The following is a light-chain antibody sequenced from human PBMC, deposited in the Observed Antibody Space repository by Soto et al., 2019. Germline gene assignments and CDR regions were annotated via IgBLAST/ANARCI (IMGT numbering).Light chain of an antibody. CDR3: QQYASAPFS. Sequence: EIVLTQSPGTLSLSPGDRATLSCRASHSINTSFLAWFQQKPGQAPRLLIYAASTRATGIPDRFRGSASETDSTLTITRLGPEDSAVYYCQQYASAPFSLGPGTKVDSK. J-gene: IGKJ3*01. V-gene: IGKV3-20*01. CDR1: HSINTSF. CDR2: AAS.